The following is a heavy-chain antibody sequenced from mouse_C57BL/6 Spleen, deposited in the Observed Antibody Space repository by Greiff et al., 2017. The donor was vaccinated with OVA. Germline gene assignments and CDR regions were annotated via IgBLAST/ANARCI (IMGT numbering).Heavy chain of an antibody. CDR1: GYSITSGYY. J-gene: IGHJ1*03. D-gene: IGHD1-1*01. Sequence: EVQLQESGPGLVKPSQSLSLTCSVTGYSITSGYYWNWIRQFPGNKLEWMGYISYDGSNNYNPSLKNRISITRDTSKNQFFLKLNSVTTEDTATYYCARKLRTGYFDVWGTGTTVTVSS. CDR3: ARKLRTGYFDV. CDR2: ISYDGSN. V-gene: IGHV3-6*01.